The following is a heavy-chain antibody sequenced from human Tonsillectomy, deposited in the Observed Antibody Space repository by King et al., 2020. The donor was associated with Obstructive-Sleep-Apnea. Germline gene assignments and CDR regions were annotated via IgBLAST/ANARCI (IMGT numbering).Heavy chain of an antibody. V-gene: IGHV3-21*01. CDR1: GFTFSSYS. J-gene: IGHJ4*02. Sequence: VQLVESGGGLVKPGGSLRLSCAASGFTFSSYSMNWVRQAPGKGLEWVSSISSSSYIYYADSVKGRFTISRDNAKNSLYLQMNSLRAEDTAVYYCARSDIVVVVAKSDYWGQGTLVTVSS. CDR2: ISSSSYI. CDR3: ARSDIVVVVAKSDY. D-gene: IGHD2-15*01.